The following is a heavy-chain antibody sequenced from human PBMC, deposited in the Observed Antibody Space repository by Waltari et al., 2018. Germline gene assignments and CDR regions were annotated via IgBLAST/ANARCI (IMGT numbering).Heavy chain of an antibody. CDR2: MNRNNGNT. V-gene: IGHV1-8*02. CDR3: ASRITIFGVVASAFDP. CDR1: GYTFFIHG. J-gene: IGHJ5*02. Sequence: QVQLVQSGAEVKKPAASVKVSCKASGYTFFIHGLSWVRLATGQGLEGMGWMNRNNGNTGYEQKVQGRVTMTRNTSISTAYMELSSLRAEDTAVYYWASRITIFGVVASAFDPWGQGTLVTVSS. D-gene: IGHD3-3*01.